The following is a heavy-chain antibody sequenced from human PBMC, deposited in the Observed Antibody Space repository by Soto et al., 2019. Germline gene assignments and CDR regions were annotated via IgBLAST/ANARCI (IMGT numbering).Heavy chain of an antibody. Sequence: QVHLQESGPGLVRPSETLSLTCTVSGVSLKTYYWSWIRLPPGGGLEWIGYIFSSGSPNYNPSLRSRVTMSGETSNNQFPLKMSSGTAADTAVYYCARVAGISYYIHMGVWGKGTTVTVSS. J-gene: IGHJ6*03. CDR2: IFSSGSP. V-gene: IGHV4-59*01. CDR1: GVSLKTYY. D-gene: IGHD1-26*01. CDR3: ARVAGISYYIHMGV.